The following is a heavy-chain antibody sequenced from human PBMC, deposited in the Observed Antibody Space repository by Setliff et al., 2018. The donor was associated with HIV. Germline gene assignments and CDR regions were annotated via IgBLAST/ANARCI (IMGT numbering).Heavy chain of an antibody. CDR3: AKDKGGYNWNYFDY. Sequence: PGGSLRLSCAASGFTLTGYWVSWVRLAPGKGLEWVARVHYNGNDKFYVDSVKGRFTISRDNYENTLYLQMDGLRAEDTAVYYCAKDKGGYNWNYFDYWGPGTQVTVS. CDR2: VHYNGNDK. D-gene: IGHD1-20*01. J-gene: IGHJ4*02. V-gene: IGHV3-30*02. CDR1: GFTLTGYW.